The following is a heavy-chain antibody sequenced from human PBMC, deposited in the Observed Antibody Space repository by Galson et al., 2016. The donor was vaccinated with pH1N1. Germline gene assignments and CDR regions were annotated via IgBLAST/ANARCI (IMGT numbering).Heavy chain of an antibody. D-gene: IGHD1-1*01. CDR2: YSGNYART. Sequence: SLRLSCAASGFNFSTYGMSWVRQAPGKGLEWVSTYSGNYARTHYADSVKGRFTISRDNSRNTLYMQMNSLRADDTAIYYCVRGLFGTVMDYWGQGTLVTVSS. J-gene: IGHJ4*02. CDR1: GFNFSTYG. CDR3: VRGLFGTVMDY. V-gene: IGHV3-23*01.